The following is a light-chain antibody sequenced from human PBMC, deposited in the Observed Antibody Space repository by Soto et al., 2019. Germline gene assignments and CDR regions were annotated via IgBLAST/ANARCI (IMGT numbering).Light chain of an antibody. CDR1: SSDVGIYNY. Sequence: QSVLTQPASVSGSPGQSIAISCTGSSSDVGIYNYVSWYQQHPGKVPKLIIYEVTNRPSGVSNRFSGSKSGNTASLTISGLQAEDEADYYCSSYTTSSSRVFGTGTKVTL. CDR2: EVT. V-gene: IGLV2-14*01. J-gene: IGLJ1*01. CDR3: SSYTTSSSRV.